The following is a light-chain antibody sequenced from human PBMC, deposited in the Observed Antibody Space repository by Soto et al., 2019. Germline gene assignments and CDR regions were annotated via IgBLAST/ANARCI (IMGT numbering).Light chain of an antibody. CDR1: QSVSSN. V-gene: IGKV3-15*01. CDR3: QQYKNWPPLT. Sequence: EIVMTQSPATLSVSPGERATLSCRASQSVSSNLAWYQQKPGQAPRLLIYGASTRATGIPARFSGSGSGTESTLTITSLQSEDFAMYYCQQYKNWPPLTFGGGTKVEIK. CDR2: GAS. J-gene: IGKJ4*01.